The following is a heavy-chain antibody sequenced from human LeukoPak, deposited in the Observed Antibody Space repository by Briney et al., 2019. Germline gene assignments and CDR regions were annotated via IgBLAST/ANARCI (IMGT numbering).Heavy chain of an antibody. V-gene: IGHV4-59*01. D-gene: IGHD2-15*01. Sequence: SETLSLTCTVSGGSISSYYWSWIRQPPGKGLEWIGYIYYSGSTNYNPSLKSRVTISVDTSKNQFSLKLSSLTAADTAVYYCARAQYCSGGRCYLSYNWFDPWGQGTLVTVSS. CDR1: GGSISSYY. J-gene: IGHJ5*02. CDR3: ARAQYCSGGRCYLSYNWFDP. CDR2: IYYSGST.